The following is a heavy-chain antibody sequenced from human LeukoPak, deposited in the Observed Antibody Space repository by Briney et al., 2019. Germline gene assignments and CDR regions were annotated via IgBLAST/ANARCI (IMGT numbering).Heavy chain of an antibody. D-gene: IGHD3-22*01. Sequence: GGSLRLSCAASGFTFNNYAMSWVRQAPGKGLEWVSAISGSGASTYYGDSVKGRFTISRDISKNTLYLQMNSLRVEDTAVYYCAKDPYYYDSSDYYPAYHFDYWGQGTLVTVSS. J-gene: IGHJ4*02. CDR2: ISGSGAST. V-gene: IGHV3-23*01. CDR3: AKDPYYYDSSDYYPAYHFDY. CDR1: GFTFNNYA.